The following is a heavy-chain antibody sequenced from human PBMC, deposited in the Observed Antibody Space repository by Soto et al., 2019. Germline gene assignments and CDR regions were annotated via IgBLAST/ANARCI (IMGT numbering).Heavy chain of an antibody. CDR3: ARGWSGYDDFDY. J-gene: IGHJ4*02. Sequence: PSETLSLTCTVSGGSISSYYWSWIRQPPGKGLEWIGYIYYSGSTNYNPSLKSRVTISVDTSKNQFSLKLSSVTAADTAVYYCARGWSGYDDFDYWGQGTLVTVSS. D-gene: IGHD5-12*01. CDR1: GGSISSYY. CDR2: IYYSGST. V-gene: IGHV4-59*01.